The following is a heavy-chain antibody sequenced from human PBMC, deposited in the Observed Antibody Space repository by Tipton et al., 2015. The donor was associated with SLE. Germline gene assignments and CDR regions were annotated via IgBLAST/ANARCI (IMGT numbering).Heavy chain of an antibody. V-gene: IGHV4-59*12. J-gene: IGHJ3*01. CDR2: IYYSGST. CDR3: AGEYQGGFYVNGAFGV. Sequence: TLSLTCTVSGGSISSYYWSWIRQPPGKGLEWIGYIYYSGSTNFNPSLNSRVTISVDTSKNQFSLKLSSVTAADTAVYYCAGEYQGGFYVNGAFGVWGQGTVVTVSS. CDR1: GGSISSYY. D-gene: IGHD2-8*01.